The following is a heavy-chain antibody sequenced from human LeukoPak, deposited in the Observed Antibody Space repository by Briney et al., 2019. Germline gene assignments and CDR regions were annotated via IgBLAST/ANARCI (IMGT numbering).Heavy chain of an antibody. CDR1: GGSFSGYY. CDR3: ASLYSSSSYYYYYGMDV. CDR2: INHSGST. Sequence: SETLSLTCAVYGGSFSGYYWSWIRQPPGKGLEWIGEINHSGSTNYNPSLKSRVTISVDTSKNQFSLKLSSVTAAGTAVYYCASLYSSSSYYYYYGMDVWGQGTTVTVSS. J-gene: IGHJ6*02. D-gene: IGHD6-6*01. V-gene: IGHV4-34*01.